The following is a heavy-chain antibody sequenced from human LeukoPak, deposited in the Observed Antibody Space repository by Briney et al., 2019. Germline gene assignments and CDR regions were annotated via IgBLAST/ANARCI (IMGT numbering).Heavy chain of an antibody. D-gene: IGHD3-10*01. Sequence: SETLSLTCAVYGGSFSGYYWSWIRQPPGKGLEWVGEISHSGSTNYNPALKSRVTITVDTSKNQFSLKLSSVTAADTAVYYCARGDAGTPPMVRGVIEERMYSFDYWGQGTLVTVSS. CDR1: GGSFSGYY. CDR2: ISHSGST. CDR3: ARGDAGTPPMVRGVIEERMYSFDY. J-gene: IGHJ4*02. V-gene: IGHV4-34*01.